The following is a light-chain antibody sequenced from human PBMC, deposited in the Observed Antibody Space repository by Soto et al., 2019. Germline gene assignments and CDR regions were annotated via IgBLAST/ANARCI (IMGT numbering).Light chain of an antibody. J-gene: IGLJ1*01. V-gene: IGLV3-1*01. CDR1: KLGDKY. CDR3: QAWDSRTYV. CDR2: QDN. Sequence: SSELTQPPSVSVSPGQTASITCSGDKLGDKYASWYQQRPGQSPVLVIYQDNKRPSGIPERFSGSNSGNTATLTISGTQAMDEADYFCQAWDSRTYVFGTGTKLTVL.